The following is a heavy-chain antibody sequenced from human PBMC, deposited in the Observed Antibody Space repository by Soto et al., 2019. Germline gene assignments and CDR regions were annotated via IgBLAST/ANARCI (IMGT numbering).Heavy chain of an antibody. V-gene: IGHV3-23*01. J-gene: IGHJ4*02. CDR3: AKCWGSGGAQYFDH. CDR1: GFTFSSYA. CDR2: ISGSGGST. D-gene: IGHD6-25*01. Sequence: PGGSLRLSCAASGFTFSSYAMSWVRQAPGKGLEWVSAISGSGGSTYYADSVKGRSTISRDNSKNTLYLQMNSLRAEDTAVYYCAKCWGSGGAQYFDHWGQGTLVTVSS.